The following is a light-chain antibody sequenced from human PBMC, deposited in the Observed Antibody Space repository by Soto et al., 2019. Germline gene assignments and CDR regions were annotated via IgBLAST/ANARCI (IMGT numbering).Light chain of an antibody. J-gene: IGKJ1*01. Sequence: IQMTQYTSSLSASVWDRVTITCRASQSISRYLNWYQQKPGKAPKLLIYDASSLESGVPQRFSGSGSGTEFTLTISSLQTDDFSTYYCQQYHSYWPFGQGTKVAIK. V-gene: IGKV1-5*01. CDR2: DAS. CDR3: QQYHSYWP. CDR1: QSISRY.